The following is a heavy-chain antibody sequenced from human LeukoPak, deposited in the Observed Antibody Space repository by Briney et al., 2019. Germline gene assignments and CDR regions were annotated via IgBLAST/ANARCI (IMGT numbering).Heavy chain of an antibody. CDR1: GGSSSGYY. J-gene: IGHJ5*02. CDR2: INHSGST. V-gene: IGHV4-34*01. D-gene: IGHD3-3*01. CDR3: ARGRITIS. Sequence: SETLSLTCAVFGGSSSGYYWSWIRQPPGKGLEWIGEINHSGSTNYNPSLKSRVTISVDTSKNQFSLKLSSVTAADTSVYYCARGRITISWGQGTLVTVSS.